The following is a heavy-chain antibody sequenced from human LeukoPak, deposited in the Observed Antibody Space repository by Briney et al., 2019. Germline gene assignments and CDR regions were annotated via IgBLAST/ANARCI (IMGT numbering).Heavy chain of an antibody. CDR2: IGDSGGST. CDR3: AKGGASSPYTYIDV. J-gene: IGHJ6*04. D-gene: IGHD6-6*01. CDR1: GFTFSNHA. Sequence: WGSLGLSCAASGFTFSNHAMSWVRQAPGKGLEWVSVIGDSGGSTYYADSVKGRFTISRDNSKNTLYLQMNSLRADDTAVYHCAKGGASSPYTYIDVWGKGTTVIVSS. V-gene: IGHV3-23*01.